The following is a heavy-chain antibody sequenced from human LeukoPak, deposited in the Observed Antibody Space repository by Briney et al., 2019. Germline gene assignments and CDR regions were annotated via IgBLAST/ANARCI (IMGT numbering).Heavy chain of an antibody. D-gene: IGHD4/OR15-4a*01. V-gene: IGHV3-11*01. CDR1: GGSISSSNW. CDR2: ISSGGTTI. CDR3: ARGPLTWLDP. Sequence: LSLTCAVSGGSISSSNWWSWIRQAPGKGLEWVSYISSGGTTIYYADSVKGRFTISRDNAKNSLYLQMSSLRADDTAVYYCARGPLTWLDPWGQGTLVTVSS. J-gene: IGHJ5*02.